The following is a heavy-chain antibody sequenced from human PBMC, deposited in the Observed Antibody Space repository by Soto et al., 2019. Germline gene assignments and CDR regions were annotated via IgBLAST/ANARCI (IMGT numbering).Heavy chain of an antibody. CDR1: GFTFRGSG. CDR3: AKDESLFYVDS. D-gene: IGHD3-10*01. CDR2: ISYDGSNK. J-gene: IGHJ4*02. Sequence: QVQLVESGGGVVQPGRSQRLSCTASGFTFRGSGMHWVRQAPGKGLEWLALISYDGSNKHYTDSVKGRFTISRDNSKNTLYLQMNSLRPDDTAVYYCAKDESLFYVDSWGQGTLVTVSS. V-gene: IGHV3-30*18.